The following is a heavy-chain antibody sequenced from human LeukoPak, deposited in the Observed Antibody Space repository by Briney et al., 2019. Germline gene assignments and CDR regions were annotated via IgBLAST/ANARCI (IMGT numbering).Heavy chain of an antibody. Sequence: SETLSLTCAVYGGSFSGYYWSWIRQPPGKGLEWIGEINHSGSTNYNPSLKSRVTISVDTSKNQFSLKLSSVTAADTAVYYCARILLMVRGVNERTKHFDYWGQGTLVTVSS. V-gene: IGHV4-34*01. CDR3: ARILLMVRGVNERTKHFDY. CDR2: INHSGST. J-gene: IGHJ4*02. CDR1: GGSFSGYY. D-gene: IGHD3-10*01.